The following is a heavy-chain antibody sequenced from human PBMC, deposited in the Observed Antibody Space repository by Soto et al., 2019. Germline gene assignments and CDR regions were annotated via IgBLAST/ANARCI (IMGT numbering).Heavy chain of an antibody. D-gene: IGHD6-19*01. CDR3: ATEAIAVAGRTYYYYGIDV. Sequence: SVKVSCKASGGTFSSYAISWVRQAPGQGLEWMGGIIPIFGTANYAQKFQGRVTITADESTSTAYMELSSLRSEDTAVYYCATEAIAVAGRTYYYYGIDVWGQGTTVTVSS. J-gene: IGHJ6*02. V-gene: IGHV1-69*13. CDR1: GGTFSSYA. CDR2: IIPIFGTA.